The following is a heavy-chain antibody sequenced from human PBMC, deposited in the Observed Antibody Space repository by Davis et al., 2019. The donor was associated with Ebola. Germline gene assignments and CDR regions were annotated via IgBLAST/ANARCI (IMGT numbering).Heavy chain of an antibody. J-gene: IGHJ4*02. Sequence: ASVKVSCKASGYTFTGYYMHWVRQAPGQGLEWMGIINPSGGSTSYAQKFQGRVTMTRDTSTSTAYMEVGSLRSDDTAVYYCARAQFPTTSDHWGQGTLVTVSS. CDR3: ARAQFPTTSDH. D-gene: IGHD1-1*01. V-gene: IGHV1-46*01. CDR1: GYTFTGYY. CDR2: INPSGGST.